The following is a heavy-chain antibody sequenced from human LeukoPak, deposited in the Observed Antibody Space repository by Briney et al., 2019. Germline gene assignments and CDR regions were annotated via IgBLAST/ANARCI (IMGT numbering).Heavy chain of an antibody. CDR3: ARCVTARGFYYYMDI. Sequence: GASVKVSCKASGYTFTGYYIHGVRQAPGQGLEGVGWINPNSSRTNSAQNFQGRVTMTSDTSITTAYMELSSLRSDDTAVYSCARCVTARGFYYYMDIWGKGTTVTISS. V-gene: IGHV1-2*02. D-gene: IGHD2-21*02. CDR2: INPNSSRT. J-gene: IGHJ6*03. CDR1: GYTFTGYY.